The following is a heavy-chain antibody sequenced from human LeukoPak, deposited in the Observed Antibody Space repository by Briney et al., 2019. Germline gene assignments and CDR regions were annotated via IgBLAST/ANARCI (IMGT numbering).Heavy chain of an antibody. CDR1: GGSISSSSYY. CDR2: IYYSGST. D-gene: IGHD4-17*01. J-gene: IGHJ3*02. Sequence: SETLSLTCTVSGGSISSSSYYWGWIRQPPGKGLEWIGSIYYSGSTYYNPSLKSRVTISVDTSKNQFSLKLSSVTAADTAVYYCARGFFDDYGDSDAFDIWGQGTMVTVSS. V-gene: IGHV4-39*07. CDR3: ARGFFDDYGDSDAFDI.